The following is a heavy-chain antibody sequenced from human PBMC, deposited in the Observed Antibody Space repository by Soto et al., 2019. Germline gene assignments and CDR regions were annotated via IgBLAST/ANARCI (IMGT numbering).Heavy chain of an antibody. D-gene: IGHD2-2*01. J-gene: IGHJ4*02. V-gene: IGHV4-59*08. CDR2: VHDNGRT. CDR1: GGSINSYY. CDR3: ARLFSCGELFDL. Sequence: SETLSLTCTVSGGSINSYYWSWIRQPPGKGLEWIEYVHDNGRTNYNPSLKSRVAISLDTSKNQFSLKLSSVTAADTAVFYCARLFSCGELFDLWGQGTLVTVSS.